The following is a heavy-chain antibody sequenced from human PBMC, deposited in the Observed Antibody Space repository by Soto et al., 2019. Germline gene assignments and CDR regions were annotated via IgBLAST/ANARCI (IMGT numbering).Heavy chain of an antibody. D-gene: IGHD3-3*01. CDR1: GFSFASFA. CDR3: AKWSYLDY. CDR2: ISGSDGKT. J-gene: IGHJ4*02. Sequence: DVRLAESGGGLVQPGGSLRLSCTTSGFSFASFAMTWVRQAPGKGLEWVVTISGSDGKTYYADSVKGRFSISRDTSRNTLYLQMNSLRADDTAIYYCAKWSYLDYWGQGTRVTVSS. V-gene: IGHV3-23*04.